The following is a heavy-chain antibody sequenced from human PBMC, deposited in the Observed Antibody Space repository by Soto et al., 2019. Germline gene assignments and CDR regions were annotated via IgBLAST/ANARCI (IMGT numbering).Heavy chain of an antibody. CDR2: ISSSSSYI. Sequence: GGSLRLSCAASGFTFSSYSMNWVRQAPGKGLEWVSSISSSSSYIYYADSVKGRFTISRDNAKNSLYLQMNSLRAEDTAVYYCARDQSSASMVRGVIPSPYYMDVWGKGTTVTVSS. CDR3: ARDQSSASMVRGVIPSPYYMDV. V-gene: IGHV3-21*01. CDR1: GFTFSSYS. D-gene: IGHD3-10*01. J-gene: IGHJ6*03.